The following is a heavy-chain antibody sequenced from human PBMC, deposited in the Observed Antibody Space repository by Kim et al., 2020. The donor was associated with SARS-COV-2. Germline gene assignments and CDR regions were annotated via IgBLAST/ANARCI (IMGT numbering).Heavy chain of an antibody. CDR3: AKGGYYYDSSGYRSRENYFDY. J-gene: IGHJ4*02. D-gene: IGHD3-22*01. CDR1: GGSISSGDYY. Sequence: SETLSLTCTVSGGSISSGDYYWSWIRQPPGKGLEWIGYIYYSGSTYYNPSLKSRVTISVDTSKNQFSLKLSSVTAADTAVYYCAKGGYYYDSSGYRSRENYFDYWGQGTLVTVSS. V-gene: IGHV4-30-4*01. CDR2: IYYSGST.